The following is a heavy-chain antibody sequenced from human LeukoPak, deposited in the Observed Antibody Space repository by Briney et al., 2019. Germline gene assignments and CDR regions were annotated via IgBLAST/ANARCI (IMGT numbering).Heavy chain of an antibody. CDR1: GFTFSSYS. J-gene: IGHJ6*03. D-gene: IGHD4-17*01. CDR2: ISSSSSTI. Sequence: GGSLRLSCAASGFTFSSYSMNWVRQAPGKGLEWVSYISSSSSTIYYADSVKGRFTISRDNAKNSLHLQMNSLRAEDTAVYYCATLYGDYDYYYYYMDVWGKGTTVTVSS. CDR3: ATLYGDYDYYYYYMDV. V-gene: IGHV3-48*01.